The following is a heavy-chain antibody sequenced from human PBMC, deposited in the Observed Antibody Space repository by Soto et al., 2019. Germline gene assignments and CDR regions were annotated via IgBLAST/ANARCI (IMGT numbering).Heavy chain of an antibody. J-gene: IGHJ4*02. CDR2: ISAYNGNT. Sequence: ASVKVSCKASGYTFTSYGISWVRQAPGQGLEWMGWISAYNGNTNYAQKLQGRVTMTTDTSTSTAYMELTSLTSDDTAVYYCARGGVALSGYPYYFDYWGQGTLVTVSS. D-gene: IGHD3-22*01. CDR3: ARGGVALSGYPYYFDY. V-gene: IGHV1-18*01. CDR1: GYTFTSYG.